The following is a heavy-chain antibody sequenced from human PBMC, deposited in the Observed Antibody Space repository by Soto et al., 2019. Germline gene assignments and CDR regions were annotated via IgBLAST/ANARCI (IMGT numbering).Heavy chain of an antibody. D-gene: IGHD5-18*01. V-gene: IGHV1-3*01. CDR2: INAGNGNT. CDR3: ARRARMGSQLWLPFDY. J-gene: IGHJ4*02. Sequence: GASAKPTSEACRDRNNSSARYSVRQSPGQRREWMGWINAGNGNTKYSQKFQGRVTMTRDFFINTAYMELSSLRSDDTFVYYCARRARMGSQLWLPFDYWGQGNFVTASS. CDR1: RDRNNSSA.